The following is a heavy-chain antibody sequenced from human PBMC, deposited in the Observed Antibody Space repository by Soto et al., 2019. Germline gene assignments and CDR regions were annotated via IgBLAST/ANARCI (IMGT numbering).Heavy chain of an antibody. CDR1: GFPFSNHA. CDR3: AKARMSAGYYPPRDFDY. Sequence: GGSLRHSCAASGFPFSNHAMSWVRQAPGKGLEWVSTIGNSGATTYYADSVKGRFTISRDNSRNTLYLQMNSLRAEDTAVYYCAKARMSAGYYPPRDFDYWGHGTLVTVSS. V-gene: IGHV3-23*01. CDR2: IGNSGATT. J-gene: IGHJ4*01. D-gene: IGHD3-9*01.